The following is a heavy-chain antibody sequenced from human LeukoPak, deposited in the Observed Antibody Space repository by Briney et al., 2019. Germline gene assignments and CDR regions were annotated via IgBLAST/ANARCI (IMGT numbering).Heavy chain of an antibody. V-gene: IGHV4-4*09. J-gene: IGHJ3*02. CDR2: IYTSGST. CDR3: ARPTVLDAFDI. D-gene: IGHD4-11*01. Sequence: SETLSLTCTVSGGSISSYNWSWIRQPPGKGLEWIGYIYTSGSTNYNPSLKSRVTISVDTSKNQFSLKLSSVTAADTAVYYCARPTVLDAFDIWGQGTMVTVSS. CDR1: GGSISSYN.